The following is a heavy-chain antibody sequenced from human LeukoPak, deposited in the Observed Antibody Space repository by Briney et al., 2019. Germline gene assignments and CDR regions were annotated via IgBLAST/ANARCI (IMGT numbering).Heavy chain of an antibody. CDR1: GFTFSRHW. V-gene: IGHV3-74*01. J-gene: IGHJ4*02. Sequence: GGSLRLSRAASGFTFSRHWMHWVRQAPGKGLVWISRINSDASDTNYADFVKGRFTISRDNAKNTVYLQINSLRDEDTAVYYCARICSSTDCLIPDWGQGTLVTVSS. CDR2: INSDASDT. CDR3: ARICSSTDCLIPD. D-gene: IGHD2-2*01.